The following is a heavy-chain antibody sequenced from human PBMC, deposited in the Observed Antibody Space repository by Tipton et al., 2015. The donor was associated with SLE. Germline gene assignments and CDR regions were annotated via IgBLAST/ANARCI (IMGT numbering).Heavy chain of an antibody. CDR1: GGSISSGDYY. D-gene: IGHD1-26*01. CDR2: INHSGST. J-gene: IGHJ4*02. CDR3: ARGRGTQVGYFDY. Sequence: TLSLTCTVSGGSISSGDYYWSWIRQPPGKGLEWIGEINHSGSTNYNPSLKSRVTISVDTSKNQFSLKLSSVTAADTAVYYCARGRGTQVGYFDYWGQGTLVTVSS. V-gene: IGHV4-30-4*08.